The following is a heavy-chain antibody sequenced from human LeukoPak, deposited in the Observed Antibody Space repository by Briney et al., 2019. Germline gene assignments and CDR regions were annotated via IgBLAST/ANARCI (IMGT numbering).Heavy chain of an antibody. CDR2: IYYSGST. V-gene: IGHV4-59*01. CDR3: ARVRDTAMVWFDY. D-gene: IGHD5-18*01. J-gene: IGHJ4*02. CDR1: GGSISSYY. Sequence: SETLSLTCTVSGGSISSYYWSWIRQPPGKGLEWIGYIYYSGSTNYNPSLKSRVTISVDTSKNQLSLKLSSVTAADTAVYYCARVRDTAMVWFDYWGQGTLVTVSS.